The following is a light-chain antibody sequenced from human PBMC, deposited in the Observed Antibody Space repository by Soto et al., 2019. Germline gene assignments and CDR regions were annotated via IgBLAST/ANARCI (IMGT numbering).Light chain of an antibody. CDR3: TSYAGNKVL. V-gene: IGLV2-8*01. J-gene: IGLJ2*01. CDR1: SNDVGAYDY. Sequence: QSVLTQPPSASGSLGQSVTITCTGTSNDVGAYDYVSWYQQHPGKAPKFIIYEVSKRPSGVPDRFSGSKSGHTASLTVSGLQAEDEGDYHCTSYAGNKVLFAGGTKVTVL. CDR2: EVS.